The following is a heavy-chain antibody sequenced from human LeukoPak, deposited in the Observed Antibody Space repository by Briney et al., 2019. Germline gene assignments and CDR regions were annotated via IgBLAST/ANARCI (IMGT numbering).Heavy chain of an antibody. CDR3: AKTYDILTGYSAYFDY. CDR1: GFTFSSYG. V-gene: IGHV3-33*06. CDR2: IWYGGSNK. Sequence: GGSLRLSCAASGFTFSSYGMHWVRQAPGKGLEWVAVIWYGGSNKYYADSVKGRFTISRDNSKNTLYLQMNSLRAEDTAVYYCAKTYDILTGYSAYFDYWGQGTLVTVSS. D-gene: IGHD3-9*01. J-gene: IGHJ4*02.